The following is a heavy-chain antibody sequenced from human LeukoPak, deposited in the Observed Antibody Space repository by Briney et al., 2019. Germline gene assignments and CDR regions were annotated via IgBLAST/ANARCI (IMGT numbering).Heavy chain of an antibody. D-gene: IGHD1-1*01. CDR1: GFSFSAYL. J-gene: IGHJ4*02. CDR3: ARDWNGSGTAFDH. CDR2: IKVDGTEK. Sequence: PGESLRLSCAASGFSFSAYLMSWVRQAPGKGLEWVANIKVDGTEKYYVDSVKGRFTISRDNAKNSLSLQMSGLRAEDTAVYYCARDWNGSGTAFDHWGQGTLVTVSS. V-gene: IGHV3-7*05.